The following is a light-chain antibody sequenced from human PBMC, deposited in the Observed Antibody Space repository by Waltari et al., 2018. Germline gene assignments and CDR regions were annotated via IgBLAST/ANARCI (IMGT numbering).Light chain of an antibody. J-gene: IGKJ1*01. CDR3: QQAYSTPPWT. Sequence: DIQMTQSPSSLSASVGDRVTITCRASQTISIYLNWYHQRPGKAPKLLVYSTSNLQTGVPSRFSGSGSGTDFTLTISSLQPEDFATYYCQQAYSTPPWTFGQGTKVEIK. V-gene: IGKV1-39*01. CDR1: QTISIY. CDR2: STS.